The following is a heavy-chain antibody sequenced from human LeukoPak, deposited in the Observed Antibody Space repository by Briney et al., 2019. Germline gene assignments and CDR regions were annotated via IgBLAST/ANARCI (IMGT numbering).Heavy chain of an antibody. D-gene: IGHD3-9*01. CDR1: GGSFSGYY. J-gene: IGHJ4*02. Sequence: SETLSLTCAVYGGSFSGYYWSWIRQPPGKGLEWIGEINHSGSTNYNPSLKSRVTISVDTSKNQFSLKLSSVTAADTAVYYCARARTYYDILTGLYWGQGTLVTVSS. CDR2: INHSGST. CDR3: ARARTYYDILTGLY. V-gene: IGHV4-34*01.